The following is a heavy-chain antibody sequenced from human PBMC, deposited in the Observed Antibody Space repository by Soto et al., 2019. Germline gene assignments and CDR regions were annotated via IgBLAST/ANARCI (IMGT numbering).Heavy chain of an antibody. CDR3: ARGHLLWFGEPPNWFDP. D-gene: IGHD3-10*01. CDR2: TYYRSKWYN. CDR1: GDSVSSNSAS. Sequence: PSQTLSLTCAISGDSVSSNSASWNWIRQSPSRGLEWLGRTYYRSKWYNDYAVSVKSRITINPDTSKNQFSLQLNSVTPEDTAVYYCARGHLLWFGEPPNWFDPWGQGTLVTVSS. J-gene: IGHJ5*02. V-gene: IGHV6-1*01.